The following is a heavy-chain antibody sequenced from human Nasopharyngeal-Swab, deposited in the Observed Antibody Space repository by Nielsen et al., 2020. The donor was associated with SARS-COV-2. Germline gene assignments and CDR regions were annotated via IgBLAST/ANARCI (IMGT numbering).Heavy chain of an antibody. Sequence: GGSLRLSCAASGFTFSSYGMHWVRQAPGKGLEWVAVIWYDGSNKYYADSVKGRFTISRDNSKNTLYLQMNSLRAEDTAVYYCARDRIAAAGDAFDIWGQGTMVTVS. D-gene: IGHD6-13*01. J-gene: IGHJ3*02. CDR2: IWYDGSNK. CDR3: ARDRIAAAGDAFDI. CDR1: GFTFSSYG. V-gene: IGHV3-33*01.